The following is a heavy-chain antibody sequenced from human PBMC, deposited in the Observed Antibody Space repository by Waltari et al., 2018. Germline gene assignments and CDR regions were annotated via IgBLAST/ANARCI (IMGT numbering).Heavy chain of an antibody. J-gene: IGHJ5*02. D-gene: IGHD3-3*01. CDR3: AKEDFGVNYDFWSGYYNNWFDP. CDR1: GATFSSYA. CDR2: IIPIFGTA. Sequence: VQLVQSGAEVKKPGESLKIYCQASGATFSSYAISWVRQAPGHGLEWMGGIIPIFGTANYAQKFQGRVTITADKSTSTAYMELSSLRSEDTAVYYCAKEDFGVNYDFWSGYYNNWFDPWGQGTLVTVSS. V-gene: IGHV1-69*06.